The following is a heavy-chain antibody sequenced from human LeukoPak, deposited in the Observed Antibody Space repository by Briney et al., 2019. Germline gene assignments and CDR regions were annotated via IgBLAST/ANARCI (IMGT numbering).Heavy chain of an antibody. CDR2: IKQDGSEK. Sequence: GGSLRPSCAASGFTFSSYWMSWVRQAPGKGLEWVANIKQDGSEKYYVDSVKGRFTISRDNAENSLYLQMNSLRAEDTAVYYCARRRLWSYNWFDPWGQGTLVTVSS. V-gene: IGHV3-7*01. J-gene: IGHJ5*02. CDR3: ARRRLWSYNWFDP. CDR1: GFTFSSYW. D-gene: IGHD3-10*01.